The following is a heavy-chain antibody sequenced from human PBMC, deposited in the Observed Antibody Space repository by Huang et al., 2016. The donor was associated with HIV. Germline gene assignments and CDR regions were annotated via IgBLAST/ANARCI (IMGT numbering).Heavy chain of an antibody. Sequence: QLQLQESGPGLLKPSETLSLTCTVSGGSIRTNDYYWGWTRQPPGKGLEWIGGIDYGGTTYYNPPLRRRLTIAVDTSKNQFSLRLNSVTAADTGVYYCARESYHRLFFGSWYGFSLDYWGQGTLVTVSS. CDR2: IDYGGTT. V-gene: IGHV4-39*02. CDR3: ARESYHRLFFGSWYGFSLDY. CDR1: GGSIRTNDYY. J-gene: IGHJ4*02. D-gene: IGHD6-13*01.